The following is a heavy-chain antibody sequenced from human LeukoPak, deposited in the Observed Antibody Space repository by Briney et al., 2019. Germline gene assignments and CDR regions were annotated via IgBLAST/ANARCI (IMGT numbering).Heavy chain of an antibody. CDR3: ARDQNPNWNLKRSHMGV. CDR2: IYTSGST. V-gene: IGHV4-4*07. J-gene: IGHJ6*03. Sequence: PSETLPLTCTVSGGSISTYYWGWIRQPAGKGLEWIGRIYTSGSTNYNPSLKSRVTMSVDTSKNQFSLKLSSVTAADTAVYYCARDQNPNWNLKRSHMGVWGKGTTVTVSS. CDR1: GGSISTYY. D-gene: IGHD1-20*01.